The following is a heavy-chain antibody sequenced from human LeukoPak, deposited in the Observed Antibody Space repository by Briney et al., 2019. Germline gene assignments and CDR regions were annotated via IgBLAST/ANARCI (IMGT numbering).Heavy chain of an antibody. J-gene: IGHJ4*02. CDR2: INPNSGDT. CDR3: AKMGNCDSSGCTPADY. Sequence: ASVKVSCKASGYTFTGYYMHWVRQAPGQGLEWMGWINPNSGDTNYAQNFQGRLTMTRDTSIRTVYMDLSGLISDDTAIYYCAKMGNCDSSGCTPADYWGQGTLVTVSS. D-gene: IGHD2-15*01. V-gene: IGHV1-2*02. CDR1: GYTFTGYY.